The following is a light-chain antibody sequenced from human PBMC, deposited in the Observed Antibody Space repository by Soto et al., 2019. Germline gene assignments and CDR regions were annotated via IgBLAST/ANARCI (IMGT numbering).Light chain of an antibody. CDR2: TNN. V-gene: IGLV1-44*01. J-gene: IGLJ2*01. CDR3: AAWDDSRNGVV. Sequence: QSVLTQPPSASGTPGQRVTISCSGSSYNIGSNTVSWYQQLPGTAPKPLIYTNNQPPSGVPDRFSGSKSGTSASLAISGLQSEDEDDYYCAAWDDSRNGVVFGGGTKVTVL. CDR1: SYNIGSNT.